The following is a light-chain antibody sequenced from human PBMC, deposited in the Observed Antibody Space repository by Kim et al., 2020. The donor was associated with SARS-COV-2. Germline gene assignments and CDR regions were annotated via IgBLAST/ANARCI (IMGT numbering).Light chain of an antibody. CDR3: SSYTSISNWV. V-gene: IGLV2-14*03. CDR2: DVN. Sequence: QSALTQPASVSGSPGQSITISCTGTSSDIGIYNFVSWYQQHPGKAPKLIIYDVNKRPSGVFNRLSGSKSGNTASLTISGLQAEDEADYYCSSYTSISNWVFGGWTRVTVL. J-gene: IGLJ3*02. CDR1: SSDIGIYNF.